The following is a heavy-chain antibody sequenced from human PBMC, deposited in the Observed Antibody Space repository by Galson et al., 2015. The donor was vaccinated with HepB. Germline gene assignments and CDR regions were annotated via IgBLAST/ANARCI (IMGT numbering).Heavy chain of an antibody. CDR1: GFTFSSYS. V-gene: IGHV3-48*02. CDR3: ARGLGDFWSGYRAWDYHYGMDV. Sequence: SLRLSCAASGFTFSSYSMNWVRQAPGKGLEWVSYISSSSTIYYADSVEGRFTISRDNAKNSLYLQMNSLRDEDTAVYYCARGLGDFWSGYRAWDYHYGMDVWGQGTTVTVSS. D-gene: IGHD3-3*01. J-gene: IGHJ6*02. CDR2: ISSSSTI.